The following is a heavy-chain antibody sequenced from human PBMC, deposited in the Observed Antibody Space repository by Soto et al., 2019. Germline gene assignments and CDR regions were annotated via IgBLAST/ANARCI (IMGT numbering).Heavy chain of an antibody. V-gene: IGHV4-59*01. Sequence: ASETLSLTCTVSGGSISSYYWSWIRQPPGKGLEWIGYIYCSGSTNYNPSLKSRVTISVDTSKNQFSLKLSSVTAADTAVYYCARVSNDYGDLYFDYWGQGTLVTVSS. D-gene: IGHD4-17*01. J-gene: IGHJ4*02. CDR3: ARVSNDYGDLYFDY. CDR1: GGSISSYY. CDR2: IYCSGST.